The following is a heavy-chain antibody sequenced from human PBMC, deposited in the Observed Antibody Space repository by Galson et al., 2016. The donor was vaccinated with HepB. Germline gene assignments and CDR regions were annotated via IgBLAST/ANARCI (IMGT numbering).Heavy chain of an antibody. CDR3: GKHGGFDY. V-gene: IGHV3-33*06. CDR1: GFAFSSHG. D-gene: IGHD3-16*01. CDR2: IWSDGSNK. J-gene: IGHJ4*02. Sequence: SLRLSCAASGFAFSSHGLYWVRQAPGKGLEWVSVIWSDGSNKYYADFVKGRFTISRDNSKNTLYLYMNNLTAGDTAIYYCGKHGGFDYWGQGALVTVSS.